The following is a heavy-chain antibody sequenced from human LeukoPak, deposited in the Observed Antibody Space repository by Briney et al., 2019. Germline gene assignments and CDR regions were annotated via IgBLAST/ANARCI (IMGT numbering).Heavy chain of an antibody. V-gene: IGHV1-69*13. CDR3: ARGPIAARPGNFDY. Sequence: ASAKVSCKASGGTFSSYAISWVRQAPGQGLEWMGGIIPIFGTANYAQKFQGRVTITADESTSTAYMELSSLRSEDTAVYYCARGPIAARPGNFDYWGQGTLVTVSS. D-gene: IGHD6-6*01. CDR2: IIPIFGTA. CDR1: GGTFSSYA. J-gene: IGHJ4*02.